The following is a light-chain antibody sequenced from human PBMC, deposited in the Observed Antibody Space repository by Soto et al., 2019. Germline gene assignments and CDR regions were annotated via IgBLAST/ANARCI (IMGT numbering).Light chain of an antibody. CDR2: SNN. Sequence: QSVVTQTPSASGTPGQRVTISCSGSSSNIGSNPVNWFQQLPGTAPKLLIYSNNQRPSGVPDRFSGSKSGTSASLAVSGLQSEDEADYYCAAWDDSLNGVVFGGGTKLTV. CDR1: SSNIGSNP. J-gene: IGLJ3*02. CDR3: AAWDDSLNGVV. V-gene: IGLV1-44*01.